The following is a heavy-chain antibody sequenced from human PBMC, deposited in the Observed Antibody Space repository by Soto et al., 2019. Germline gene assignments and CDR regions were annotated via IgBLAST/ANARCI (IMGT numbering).Heavy chain of an antibody. Sequence: PSETLSLTCTVSGGSISSSSYYWGWIRQPPGKGLEWIGSIYYSGSTYYNPSLKSRVTISVDTSKNQFSLKLSSVTAADTAVYYCARSGTYYDSSGYRNRFDPWGQGTLVTVSS. V-gene: IGHV4-39*01. CDR3: ARSGTYYDSSGYRNRFDP. J-gene: IGHJ5*02. CDR2: IYYSGST. D-gene: IGHD3-22*01. CDR1: GGSISSSSYY.